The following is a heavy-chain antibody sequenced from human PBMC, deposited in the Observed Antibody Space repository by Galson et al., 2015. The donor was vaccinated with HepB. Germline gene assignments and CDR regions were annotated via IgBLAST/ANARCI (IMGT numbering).Heavy chain of an antibody. Sequence: SVKVSCKVSGYTLTELSMHWVRQAPGKGLGWMGGFDPEDGETIYAQKFQGRVTMTEDTSTDTAYMELSSLRSEDTAVYYCATDLRYFDSLDYWGQGTLVTVSS. J-gene: IGHJ4*02. CDR3: ATDLRYFDSLDY. V-gene: IGHV1-24*01. CDR2: FDPEDGET. D-gene: IGHD3-9*01. CDR1: GYTLTELS.